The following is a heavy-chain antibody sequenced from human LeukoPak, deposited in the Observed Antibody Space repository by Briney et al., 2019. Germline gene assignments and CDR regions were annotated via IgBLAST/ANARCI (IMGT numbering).Heavy chain of an antibody. D-gene: IGHD6-19*01. CDR3: ARDTSAVERAMDV. J-gene: IGHJ6*02. V-gene: IGHV3-7*05. Sequence: PGGSLRLSCAASGFIFSNFWVTWLRQAPGKGLEWVANIKQDGSEKYYVDSVKGRFTISRDNAKNSLYLQLDSLRAEDTAAYSCARDTSAVERAMDVWGQGTTVTVS. CDR1: GFIFSNFW. CDR2: IKQDGSEK.